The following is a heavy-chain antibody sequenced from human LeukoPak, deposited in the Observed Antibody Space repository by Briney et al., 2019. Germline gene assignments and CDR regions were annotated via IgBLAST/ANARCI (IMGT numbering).Heavy chain of an antibody. CDR3: ATALDEYNWIDS. CDR2: FDPEDGET. D-gene: IGHD6-6*01. J-gene: IGHJ5*01. CDR1: GHTLSELS. V-gene: IGHV1-24*01. Sequence: GASVKVSCKVSGHTLSELSMHWVRQAPGKGLEWMGGFDPEDGETIYTPKFQGRVTMTEDTSTDTAYMELSGLSSDDTAVYYCATALDEYNWIDSWGQGALVTVSS.